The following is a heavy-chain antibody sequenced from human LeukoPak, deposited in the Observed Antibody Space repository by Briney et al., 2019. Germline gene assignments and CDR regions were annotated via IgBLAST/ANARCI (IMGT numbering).Heavy chain of an antibody. Sequence: PGWSLRLSFAASGFSFSSYSMSWVRQAPGKGLEWVSAISGSGGSTYYADSVKGRFTISRDNSKNTLYLQTNSLRAEDTAVYFCAVSNRKAVAGTFGGGQGTLVTVSS. CDR3: AVSNRKAVAGTFG. D-gene: IGHD6-19*01. CDR2: ISGSGGST. J-gene: IGHJ4*02. V-gene: IGHV3-23*01. CDR1: GFSFSSYS.